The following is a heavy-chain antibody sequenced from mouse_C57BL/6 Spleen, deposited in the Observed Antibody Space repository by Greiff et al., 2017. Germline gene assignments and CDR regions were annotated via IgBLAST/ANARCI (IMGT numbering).Heavy chain of an antibody. D-gene: IGHD1-1*01. CDR2: INYDGSST. V-gene: IGHV5-16*01. CDR1: GFTFSDYY. CDR3: AREETLYYGSSYVWFAY. Sequence: EVQLQESEGGLVQPGSSMKLSCTASGFTFSDYYMAWVRQVPEKGLEWVANINYDGSSTYYLDSLKSRFIISRDNAKNILYLQMSSLKSEDTATYYCAREETLYYGSSYVWFAYWGQGTLVTVSA. J-gene: IGHJ3*01.